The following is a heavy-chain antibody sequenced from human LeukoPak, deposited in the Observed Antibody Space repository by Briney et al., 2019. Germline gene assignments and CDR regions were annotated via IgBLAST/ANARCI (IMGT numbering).Heavy chain of an antibody. V-gene: IGHV3-23*01. CDR3: AKDYHSGWLLNWYFDL. CDR1: GGSISSYY. D-gene: IGHD6-19*01. J-gene: IGHJ2*01. CDR2: ITDSGGST. Sequence: ETLSLTCTVSGGSISSYYWSWIRQPPGKGLEWVSGITDSGGSTYYADSVKGRFTISRDNSKNTLFLQMNSLRAEDTAVYYCAKDYHSGWLLNWYFDLWGRGTLVTVSS.